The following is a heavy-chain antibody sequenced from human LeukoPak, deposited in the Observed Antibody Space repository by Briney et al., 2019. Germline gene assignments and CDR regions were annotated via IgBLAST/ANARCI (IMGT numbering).Heavy chain of an antibody. CDR1: GFTFSSYA. J-gene: IGHJ4*02. CDR3: ARGGTATRFDY. Sequence: PGGSLRLSCAASGFTFSSYALSWVRQAPGKGLEWVSSISSSSSYIYYADSVKGRFTISRDNAKNSLYLQMNSLRAEDTAVYYCARGGTATRFDYWGQGTLVTVSS. V-gene: IGHV3-21*01. D-gene: IGHD5-18*01. CDR2: ISSSSSYI.